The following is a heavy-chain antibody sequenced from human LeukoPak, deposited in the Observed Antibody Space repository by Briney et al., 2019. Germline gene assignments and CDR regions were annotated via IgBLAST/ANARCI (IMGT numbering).Heavy chain of an antibody. J-gene: IGHJ3*02. CDR1: GGSISSSSHY. Sequence: SETLSLTCTVSGGSISSSSHYWGWIRQPPGKGLEWIGSIYYSGNTYYNPSLKSRVTISVDTSKNQFSLKLSSVTAADTAVYYCARCWGSGIYLFDAFDIWGQGTMVTVSS. V-gene: IGHV4-39*01. CDR3: ARCWGSGIYLFDAFDI. CDR2: IYYSGNT. D-gene: IGHD1-26*01.